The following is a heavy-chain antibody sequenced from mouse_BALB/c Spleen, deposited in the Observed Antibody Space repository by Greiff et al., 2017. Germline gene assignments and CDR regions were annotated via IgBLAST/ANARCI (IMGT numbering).Heavy chain of an antibody. D-gene: IGHD2-4*01. CDR1: GFTFSNYW. CDR3: TRGGGLRRVDMDY. V-gene: IGHV6-6*02. Sequence: EVQLEESGGGLVQPGGSMKLSCVASGFTFSNYWMNWVRQSPEKGLEWVAEIRLKSNNYATHYAESVKGRFTISKDDSKSSVYLQMNNLRAEDTGSYDCTRGGGLRRVDMDYWGQGTSVTVSS. CDR2: IRLKSNNYAT. J-gene: IGHJ4*01.